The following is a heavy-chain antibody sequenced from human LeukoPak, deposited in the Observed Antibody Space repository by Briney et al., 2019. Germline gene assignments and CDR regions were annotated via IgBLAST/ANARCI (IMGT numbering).Heavy chain of an antibody. CDR3: ARGPTISETGYFDF. J-gene: IGHJ4*03. CDR2: IDHRGDT. Sequence: SETLSLTCAVYGGSFSRYYWSWIRQSPGKGLEWIAEIDHRGDTNYNPSVKRRLTISVDTYKNQFSLKVRSLSSGDTAVYYCARGPTISETGYFDFWGQGTLVIVSS. CDR1: GGSFSRYY. D-gene: IGHD1-1*01. V-gene: IGHV4-34*01.